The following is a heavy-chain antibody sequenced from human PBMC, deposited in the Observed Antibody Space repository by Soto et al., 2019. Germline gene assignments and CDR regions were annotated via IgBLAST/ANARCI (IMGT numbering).Heavy chain of an antibody. CDR3: AKDHGYSSFCVDY. CDR2: ISYDGSNK. J-gene: IGHJ4*02. V-gene: IGHV3-30*18. Sequence: QVQLVESGGGVVQPGRSLRLSCAASGFTFSSNGMHWVRPAPGKGLEWVAVISYDGSNKYQADSVKGRFTISRDNSKNTLYLQMNSLRAEDTAVYYCAKDHGYSSFCVDYWGQGTLVTVSS. CDR1: GFTFSSNG. D-gene: IGHD6-19*01.